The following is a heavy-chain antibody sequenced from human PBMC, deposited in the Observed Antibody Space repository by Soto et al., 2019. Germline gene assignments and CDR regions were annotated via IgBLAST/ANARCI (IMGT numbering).Heavy chain of an antibody. CDR1: GYTFTSYA. CDR3: ARGGGWYVWFDP. J-gene: IGHJ5*02. CDR2: INAGNGNT. V-gene: IGHV1-3*01. Sequence: APVKVSCKASGYTFTSYAMHWVRQAPGQRLEWMGWINAGNGNTKYSQKFQGRVTITRDTSASTAYMELSSLRSEDTAVYYCARGGGWYVWFDPWGQGTLVTVSS. D-gene: IGHD6-19*01.